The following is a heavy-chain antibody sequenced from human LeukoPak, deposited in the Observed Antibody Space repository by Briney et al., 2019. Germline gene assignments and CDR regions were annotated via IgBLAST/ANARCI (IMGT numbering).Heavy chain of an antibody. CDR2: IIPILGIA. CDR1: GGTFISYA. CDR3: ARDHGKQWLFAFDI. J-gene: IGHJ3*02. D-gene: IGHD6-19*01. V-gene: IGHV1-69*04. Sequence: ASVTVSCKASGGTFISYAISWVRQAPGQGLEWMGRIIPILGIANYAQKFQGRVTITADKSTSTAYMELSSLRSEDTAVYYCARDHGKQWLFAFDIWGQGTMVTVSS.